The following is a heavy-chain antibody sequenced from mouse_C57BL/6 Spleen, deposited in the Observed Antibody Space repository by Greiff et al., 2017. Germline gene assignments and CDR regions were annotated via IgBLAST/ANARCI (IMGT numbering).Heavy chain of an antibody. CDR1: GYTFTDYE. CDR3: TSYYYGSSYGVY. CDR2: IDPETGGT. V-gene: IGHV1-15*01. Sequence: VQLQQSGAELVRPGASVTLSCKASGYTFTDYEMHWVKQTPVHGLEWIGAIDPETGGTAYNQKFTGKAILTADKSSSTAYMELRSLTSEDSAVYYCTSYYYGSSYGVYWGQGTTLTVSS. D-gene: IGHD1-1*01. J-gene: IGHJ2*01.